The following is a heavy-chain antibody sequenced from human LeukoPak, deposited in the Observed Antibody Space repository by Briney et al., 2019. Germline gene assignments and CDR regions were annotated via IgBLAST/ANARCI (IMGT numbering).Heavy chain of an antibody. CDR3: ARDKSRTYGSADAFDI. CDR2: IYTSGST. V-gene: IGHV4-4*07. Sequence: SETLSLTCTVSGGSLSSYYWNWIRQPAGKGLEWIGRIYTSGSTNYNPSLKSRVTMSVDTSKNQFSLKLSSVTAAATAVYYCARDKSRTYGSADAFDIWGQGTMVTVSS. J-gene: IGHJ3*02. CDR1: GGSLSSYY. D-gene: IGHD3-10*01.